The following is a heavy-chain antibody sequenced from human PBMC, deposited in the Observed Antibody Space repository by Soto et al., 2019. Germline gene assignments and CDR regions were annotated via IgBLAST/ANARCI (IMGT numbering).Heavy chain of an antibody. CDR2: IDPSDSYT. CDR1: GYSFTSYC. V-gene: IGHV5-10-1*01. Sequence: GESLKISCKGSGYSFTSYCISWVRQMPGKGLEWMGRIDPSDSYTNYSPSFQGHVTISADKSISTAYLQWSSLKASDTAMYYCARHSPYGSGSYYKRSYYYYGMDVWGQGTTVTVSS. D-gene: IGHD3-10*01. J-gene: IGHJ6*02. CDR3: ARHSPYGSGSYYKRSYYYYGMDV.